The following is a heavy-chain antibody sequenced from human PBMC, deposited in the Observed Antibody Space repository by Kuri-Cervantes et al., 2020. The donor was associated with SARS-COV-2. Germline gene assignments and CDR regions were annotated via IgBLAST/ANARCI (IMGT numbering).Heavy chain of an antibody. CDR3: ANSPAWGYSGYG. J-gene: IGHJ4*02. V-gene: IGHV3-73*01. CDR2: VRGKANNYAT. CDR1: GFLFSASA. D-gene: IGHD5-12*01. Sequence: GESLKISCEVSGFLFSASAIHWVRQASGKGLEWVGRVRGKANNYATAYAASVKGRFTISRDNSKNTLYLQMNSLRAEDTAVYYCANSPAWGYSGYGWGQGTLVTVSS.